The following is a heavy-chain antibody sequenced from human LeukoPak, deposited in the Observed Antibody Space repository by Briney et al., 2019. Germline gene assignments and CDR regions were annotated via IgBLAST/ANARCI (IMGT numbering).Heavy chain of an antibody. CDR2: ISSNGGST. V-gene: IGHV3-64*01. CDR3: AKDGGYSGYDSRDYYYYYMDV. D-gene: IGHD5-12*01. J-gene: IGHJ6*03. CDR1: GFTFSSYA. Sequence: QAGGSLRLSCAASGFTFSSYAMHWVRQAPGKGLEYVSAISSNGGSTYYANSVKGRFTISRDNSKNTLYLQMNSLRAEDTAVYYCAKDGGYSGYDSRDYYYYYMDVWGKGTTVTISS.